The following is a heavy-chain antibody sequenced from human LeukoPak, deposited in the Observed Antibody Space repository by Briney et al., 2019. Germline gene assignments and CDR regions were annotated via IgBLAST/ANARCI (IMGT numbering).Heavy chain of an antibody. D-gene: IGHD6-13*01. CDR3: TTDSSSWLGVFDY. V-gene: IGHV3-15*01. J-gene: IGHJ4*02. CDR1: GFTFSNAW. Sequence: GGSLRLSCAASGFTFSNAWMSGVRQAPGKGLEWVGRIKSKTDGGTTDYAAPVKGRFTISRDDSKNTLYLQMNSLKTEDTAVYYCTTDSSSWLGVFDYWGQGTLVTVSS. CDR2: IKSKTDGGTT.